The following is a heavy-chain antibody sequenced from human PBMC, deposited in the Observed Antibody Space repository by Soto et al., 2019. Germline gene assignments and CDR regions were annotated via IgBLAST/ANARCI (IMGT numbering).Heavy chain of an antibody. D-gene: IGHD5-12*01. V-gene: IGHV4-30-4*01. Sequence: SETLSLTCSVSGGSISSGDYSWSWIRQPPGKGLEWIGFIYYSGSTYYNPSLKSRVTISVDTSKNQFSLRLSSVTAADTAVYYCARVGAGYSAYGGMDVWGQGTTVTVSS. CDR3: ARVGAGYSAYGGMDV. CDR2: IYYSGST. J-gene: IGHJ6*02. CDR1: GGSISSGDYS.